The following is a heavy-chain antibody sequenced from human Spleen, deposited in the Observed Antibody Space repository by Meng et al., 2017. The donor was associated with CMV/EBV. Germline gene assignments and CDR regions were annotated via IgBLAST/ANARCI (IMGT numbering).Heavy chain of an antibody. V-gene: IGHV1-18*01. Sequence: GNTCTNYATSWVRQAPGQGLEWRGWISTYNGNTVCAHKFQGRVTMTTDTSTSTAYMELRDLGSVDTAVYYCARGGYCSSSSCLPPDHWGQGTLVTVSS. CDR3: ARGGYCSSSSCLPPDH. J-gene: IGHJ4*02. CDR2: ISTYNGNT. CDR1: GNTCTNYA. D-gene: IGHD2-2*01.